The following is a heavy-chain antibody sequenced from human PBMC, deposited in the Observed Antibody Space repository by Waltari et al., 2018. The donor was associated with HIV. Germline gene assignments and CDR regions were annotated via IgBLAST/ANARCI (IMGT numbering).Heavy chain of an antibody. Sequence: QVQLEESGPGLVRPSGTLSVTSAVSGASISRSRRWRWVRQPPGKGLEWIGEIYHSGATTYNPVFKSRLTLSIDKSKKQFSLNLTSVTAADTAVYYCSRVRDSGDYGHFDSWGRGTLVIVSS. J-gene: IGHJ4*01. D-gene: IGHD4-17*01. CDR2: IYHSGAT. V-gene: IGHV4-4*02. CDR1: GASISRSRR. CDR3: SRVRDSGDYGHFDS.